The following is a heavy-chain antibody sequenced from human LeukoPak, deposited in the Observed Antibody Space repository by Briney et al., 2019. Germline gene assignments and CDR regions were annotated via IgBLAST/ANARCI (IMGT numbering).Heavy chain of an antibody. CDR1: GYTFTSYY. D-gene: IGHD1-26*01. Sequence: GASVKVSCKASGYTFTSYYMHWVRQAPGQGLEWMGIINPSGGSTSYAQKFQGRVTMTRDMSTSTVYMELSSLRSEDTAVYYCARDQQWGLIDYWGQGTLVTVSS. J-gene: IGHJ4*02. V-gene: IGHV1-46*01. CDR2: INPSGGST. CDR3: ARDQQWGLIDY.